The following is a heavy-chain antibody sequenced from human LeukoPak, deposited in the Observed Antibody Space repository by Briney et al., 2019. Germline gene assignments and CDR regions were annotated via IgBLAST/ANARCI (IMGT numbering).Heavy chain of an antibody. CDR3: ARDAFGPPPYYYYYMDV. V-gene: IGHV3-7*01. CDR2: IKQDGCEK. J-gene: IGHJ6*03. Sequence: GGSLRLSCAASGFTFSSYWMSWVRQAPGKGLEWVANIKQDGCEKYYVDSVKGRFTISRDNAKNSLYLQMNSLRAEDTAVYYCARDAFGPPPYYYYYMDVWGKGTTVTVSS. CDR1: GFTFSSYW. D-gene: IGHD3-16*01.